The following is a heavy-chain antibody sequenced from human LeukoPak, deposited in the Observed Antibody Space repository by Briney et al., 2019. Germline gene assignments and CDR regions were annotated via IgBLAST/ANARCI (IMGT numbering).Heavy chain of an antibody. CDR2: ISSSSKYI. V-gene: IGHV3-21*01. CDR3: ARGLVPAAVEFDY. Sequence: GGSLRLSCADSGFTFRSYSMNWVRQAPGKGLEWVSSISSSSKYIYYADSVKGRFTISRDNAKNSLYLQMNSLRAEDTATYYCARGLVPAAVEFDYWGQGTLVSVSS. CDR1: GFTFRSYS. D-gene: IGHD2-2*01. J-gene: IGHJ4*02.